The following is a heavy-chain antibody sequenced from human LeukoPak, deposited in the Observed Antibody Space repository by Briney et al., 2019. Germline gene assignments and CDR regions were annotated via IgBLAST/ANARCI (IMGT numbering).Heavy chain of an antibody. CDR3: ATPSSGYYTPRATSAFDI. V-gene: IGHV1-69*06. Sequence: WASVKVSCKASGGTFSSYAISWVRQAPGQGLEWMGGIIPIFGTANYAQKIQGRVTITADKSTSTAYMELSSLRSEDTAVYYCATPSSGYYTPRATSAFDIWGQGTMVTVSS. J-gene: IGHJ3*02. CDR2: IIPIFGTA. CDR1: GGTFSSYA. D-gene: IGHD3-3*01.